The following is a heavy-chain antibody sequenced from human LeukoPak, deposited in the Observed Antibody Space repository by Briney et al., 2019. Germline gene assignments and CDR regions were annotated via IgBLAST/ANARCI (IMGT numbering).Heavy chain of an antibody. Sequence: SQTLSLTCDISGDSVSSDNVAWNWIRQSPSRGLEWLGRTYYRSQWLQQYGVSVRGRVTINPNTSKNQISLQLNSVTPDDTAIYYCARWIHATAALDYWGQGTLVTVSS. CDR2: TYYRSQWLQ. D-gene: IGHD2-2*01. J-gene: IGHJ4*02. CDR1: GDSVSSDNVA. V-gene: IGHV6-1*01. CDR3: ARWIHATAALDY.